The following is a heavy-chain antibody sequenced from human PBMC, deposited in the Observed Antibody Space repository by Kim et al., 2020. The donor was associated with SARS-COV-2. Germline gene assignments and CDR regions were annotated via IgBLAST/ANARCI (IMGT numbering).Heavy chain of an antibody. Sequence: QKFQGRVTMTEDTSTDTAYMELSSLRSEDTAVYYCATGESAAARLYYFDYWGQGTLVTVSS. D-gene: IGHD6-6*01. J-gene: IGHJ4*02. V-gene: IGHV1-24*01. CDR3: ATGESAAARLYYFDY.